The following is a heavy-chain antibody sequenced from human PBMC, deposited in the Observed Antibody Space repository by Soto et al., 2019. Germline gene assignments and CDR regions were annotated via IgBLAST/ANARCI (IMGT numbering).Heavy chain of an antibody. V-gene: IGHV1-69*01. CDR1: GGTFSSYA. D-gene: IGHD3-22*01. Sequence: QVQLVQSGAEVKKPGSSVKVSCKASGGTFSSYAISWVRQAPGQGLEWMGGIIPIFGTANYAQKFQGRVTITADESTSTAYMELSSLISEDTAVYYCARRLSRDYYDSSGVNYYYYYGMDVWGQGTTVTVSS. J-gene: IGHJ6*02. CDR3: ARRLSRDYYDSSGVNYYYYYGMDV. CDR2: IIPIFGTA.